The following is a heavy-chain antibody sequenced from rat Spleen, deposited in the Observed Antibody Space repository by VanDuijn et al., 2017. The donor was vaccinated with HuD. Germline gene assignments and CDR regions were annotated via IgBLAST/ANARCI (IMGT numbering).Heavy chain of an antibody. V-gene: IGHV5-29*01. CDR1: GFTFSDYY. Sequence: EVQLVESDGGLVQPGRSLKLSCAASGFTFSDYYMAWVRQAPTKGLEWVATISYDGSSTYYRDSVKGRFTISRDNAKSTLYLQMDSLRSEDTATYYCARKRGPFDYWGQGVMVTVSS. CDR2: ISYDGSST. D-gene: IGHD1-11*01. J-gene: IGHJ2*01. CDR3: ARKRGPFDY.